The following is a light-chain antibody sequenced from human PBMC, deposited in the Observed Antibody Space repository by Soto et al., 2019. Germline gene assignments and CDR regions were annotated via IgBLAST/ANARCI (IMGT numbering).Light chain of an antibody. J-gene: IGKJ1*01. CDR2: AES. CDR1: NGIRND. Sequence: IQMTQSPSSLSASVGDRGTITCRAINGIRNDLGWYQQKPGKAPKLLIHAESSLESGVPSRFSGSGSGTDFTFTISRLQPEDFATYYCLQDYSYPWTFGQGTKVES. V-gene: IGKV1-6*01. CDR3: LQDYSYPWT.